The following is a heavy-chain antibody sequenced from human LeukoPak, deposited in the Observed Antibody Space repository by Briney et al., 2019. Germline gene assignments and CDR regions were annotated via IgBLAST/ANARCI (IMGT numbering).Heavy chain of an antibody. V-gene: IGHV3-23*01. CDR1: GFTFYIYA. CDR3: AKEPREYCSSTSCPNWFDL. J-gene: IGHJ5*02. CDR2: ISASGGTT. Sequence: QSGGSLRLSCAASGFTFYIYAMSWVRQAPGKGLEWVSAISASGGTTYYADSVKGRFTISRDNSENTLFLQMNSLRAEDMAVYYCAKEPREYCSSTSCPNWFDLWGQGTLVTVSS. D-gene: IGHD2-2*01.